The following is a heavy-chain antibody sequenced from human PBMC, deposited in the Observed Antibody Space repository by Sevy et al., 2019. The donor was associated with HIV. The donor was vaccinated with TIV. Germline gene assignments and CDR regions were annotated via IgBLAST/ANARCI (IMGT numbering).Heavy chain of an antibody. CDR2: IYPDDCDT. V-gene: IGHV5-51*01. D-gene: IGHD3-10*01. J-gene: IGHJ3*02. CDR3: AREYSYGEGTFAFDI. Sequence: GESLKISCKGSGYKFKNYWIGWVRQMPGKGLELMGIIYPDDCDTKYRPSFQGQVTMSADKSISVAYLQWSSLKASDTAIYYCAREYSYGEGTFAFDIWGLGTMVTVSS. CDR1: GYKFKNYW.